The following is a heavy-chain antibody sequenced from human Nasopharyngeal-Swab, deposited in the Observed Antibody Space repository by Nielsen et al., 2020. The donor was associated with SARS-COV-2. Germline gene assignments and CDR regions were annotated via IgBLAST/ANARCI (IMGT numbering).Heavy chain of an antibody. J-gene: IGHJ6*02. CDR3: ARNQLLGSYYYYGMDV. Sequence: GGSLRRYCAASGFTFSSYSMNWVRQAPGKGLEWVSSISSSSSYIYYADSVKGRFTISRDNAKNSLYLQMNSLRAEDTAVYYCARNQLLGSYYYYGMDVWGQGTTVTVSS. V-gene: IGHV3-21*01. CDR1: GFTFSSYS. D-gene: IGHD2-2*01. CDR2: ISSSSSYI.